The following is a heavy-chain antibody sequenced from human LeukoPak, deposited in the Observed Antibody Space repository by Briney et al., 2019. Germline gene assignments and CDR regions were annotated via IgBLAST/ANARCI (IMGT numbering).Heavy chain of an antibody. J-gene: IGHJ6*02. CDR2: IKQDGSEK. V-gene: IGHV3-7*03. D-gene: IGHD6-19*01. CDR1: GFTFSSYW. CDR3: ASPLGSSDYYYYYGMDV. Sequence: GGSLRLSCAASGFTFSSYWMSWVRQAPGKGLEWVANIKQDGSEKYYVDSVKGRFTISRDNSKNTLYLQMNSLRAEDTAVYYCASPLGSSDYYYYYGMDVWGQGTTVTVSS.